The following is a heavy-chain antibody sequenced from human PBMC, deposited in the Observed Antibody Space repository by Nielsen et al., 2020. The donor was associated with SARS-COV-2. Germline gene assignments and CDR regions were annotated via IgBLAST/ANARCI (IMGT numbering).Heavy chain of an antibody. CDR1: GFTFDDYA. CDR3: AKDIGDSRQYSGSYYGYFDY. Sequence: GGSLRLSCAASGFTFDDYAMHWVRQAPAKGLEWVSGISWNSGSIGYADSVKGRFTISRDNAKNSLYLQMNSLRAEDTALYYCAKDIGDSRQYSGSYYGYFDYWGQGTLVTVSS. J-gene: IGHJ4*02. V-gene: IGHV3-9*01. D-gene: IGHD1-26*01. CDR2: ISWNSGSI.